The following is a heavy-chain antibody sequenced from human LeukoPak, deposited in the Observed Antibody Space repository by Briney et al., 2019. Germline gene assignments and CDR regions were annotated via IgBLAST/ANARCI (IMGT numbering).Heavy chain of an antibody. CDR2: ISWNSGSI. J-gene: IGHJ4*02. CDR3: AKVQYGGNSGVGFDY. D-gene: IGHD4-23*01. V-gene: IGHV3-9*01. Sequence: GGSLRLSCAASGFTFDDYAMHWVRQAPGKGLEWVSGISWNSGSIGYADSVKGRFTISRDNAKNSLYLQMNSLRAEDTALYYCAKVQYGGNSGVGFDYWGQGTLVTVSS. CDR1: GFTFDDYA.